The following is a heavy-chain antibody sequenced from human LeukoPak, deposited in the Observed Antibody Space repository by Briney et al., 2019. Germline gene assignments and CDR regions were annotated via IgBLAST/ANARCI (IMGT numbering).Heavy chain of an antibody. D-gene: IGHD6-19*01. CDR1: GFTFSDYY. V-gene: IGHV3-11*04. J-gene: IGHJ4*02. CDR3: ASSVAGTRYFDY. Sequence: GGSLRLSCAASGFTFSDYYMSWIRQAPGKGLEWVSYISSSGSTIYHADSVKGRFTISRDNAKNSLYLQMNSLRAEDTAVYYCASSVAGTRYFDYWGQGTLVTVSS. CDR2: ISSSGSTI.